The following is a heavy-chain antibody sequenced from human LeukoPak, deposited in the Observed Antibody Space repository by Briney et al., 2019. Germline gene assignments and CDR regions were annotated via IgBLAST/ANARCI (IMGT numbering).Heavy chain of an antibody. CDR3: ARSDCSSTSCYNPYYYYYGMDV. Sequence: SETLSLTCTVSGGSISSYYRSWIRQPPGKGLEWIGYIYYSGSTNYNPSLKSRVTISVDTSKNQFSLKLSSVTAADTAVYYCARSDCSSTSCYNPYYYYYGMDVWGQGTTVTVSS. V-gene: IGHV4-59*01. J-gene: IGHJ6*02. D-gene: IGHD2-2*02. CDR1: GGSISSYY. CDR2: IYYSGST.